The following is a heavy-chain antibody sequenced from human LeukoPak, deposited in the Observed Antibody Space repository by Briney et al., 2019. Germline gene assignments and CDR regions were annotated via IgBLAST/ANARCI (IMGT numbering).Heavy chain of an antibody. CDR3: ARTTSFDY. CDR1: GFTFTSYE. Sequence: PGGALRLSCAVSGFTFTSYEMNWVRQAPGRGLEWVSYITISGSTIYYADSVKGRVTISRDNAKNSLYLQMNSLRAEDTAVYYCARTTSFDYWGQGTLVTVSS. V-gene: IGHV3-48*03. J-gene: IGHJ4*02. CDR2: ITISGSTI. D-gene: IGHD1-1*01.